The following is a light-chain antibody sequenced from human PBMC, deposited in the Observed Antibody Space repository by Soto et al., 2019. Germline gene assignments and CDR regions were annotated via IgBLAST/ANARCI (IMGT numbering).Light chain of an antibody. V-gene: IGKV3-15*01. J-gene: IGKJ2*01. Sequence: ETVLTQSPATLSVSPGERATFSCKASQSVTSNLAWYQQKPGQVPRLLIYGASTRATGIPARFSGSGSGTDFTLSISSLQSEDCAISHGQQYHSWPPTFGRGTKLETK. CDR1: QSVTSN. CDR2: GAS. CDR3: QQYHSWPPT.